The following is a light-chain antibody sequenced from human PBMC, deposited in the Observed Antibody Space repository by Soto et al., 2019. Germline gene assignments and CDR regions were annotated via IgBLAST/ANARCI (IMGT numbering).Light chain of an antibody. V-gene: IGKV3-20*01. CDR2: GEF. CDR3: QQYGQSPLT. Sequence: EMVLTQPPGTLSLSLGERATLSCRASQSVSSSYLAWYRQKPGQAPRLLIYGEFTRAPGIPDRFTGSVSGTDFTLSISRLGPEDFAVYICQQYGQSPLTFGGGTKVDIK. CDR1: QSVSSSY. J-gene: IGKJ4*01.